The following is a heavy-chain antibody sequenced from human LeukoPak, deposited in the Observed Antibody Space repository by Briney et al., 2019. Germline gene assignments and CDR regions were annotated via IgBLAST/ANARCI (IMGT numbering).Heavy chain of an antibody. CDR1: GFTFSSYA. V-gene: IGHV3-23*01. Sequence: QAGGSLRLSCAASGFTFSSYAMSWVRQAPGKGLEWVSGISGSGGSTYYVDSVKGRFTISRDNSKNTLYLQMNSLRAEDTAVYYCAKVGRPYRWELLPRPNYFDYWGQGTLVTVSS. CDR2: ISGSGGST. CDR3: AKVGRPYRWELLPRPNYFDY. D-gene: IGHD1-26*01. J-gene: IGHJ4*02.